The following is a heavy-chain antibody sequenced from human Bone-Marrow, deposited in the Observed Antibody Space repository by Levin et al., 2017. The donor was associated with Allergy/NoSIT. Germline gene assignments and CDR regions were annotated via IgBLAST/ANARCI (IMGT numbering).Heavy chain of an antibody. J-gene: IGHJ4*02. Sequence: LSLTCAASGLTFTNAWMSWVRQAPGKGLEFVGRIKSKTSGGTTDYAAPVKGRFTISRDDSKNTLYLQMNSLKSEDTAVYYCTTGRSTGPNFVFWGQGTLVSVSS. CDR3: TTGRSTGPNFVF. CDR2: IKSKTSGGTT. D-gene: IGHD3-9*01. V-gene: IGHV3-15*01. CDR1: GLTFTNAW.